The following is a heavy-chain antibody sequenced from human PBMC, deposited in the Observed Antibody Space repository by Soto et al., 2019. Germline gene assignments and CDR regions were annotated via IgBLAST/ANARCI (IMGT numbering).Heavy chain of an antibody. D-gene: IGHD6-19*01. CDR2: ISSNGGST. J-gene: IGHJ4*02. CDR3: VKILEQWLVQPTFDY. Sequence: GGSLRLSCSASGFTFSSYAMHWVRQAPGKGLVSVSAISSNGGSTYYADSVKGRFTISRDNSKNTLYLQMSSLRAEDTAVYYCVKILEQWLVQPTFDYWGQGTLVTVSS. V-gene: IGHV3-64D*08. CDR1: GFTFSSYA.